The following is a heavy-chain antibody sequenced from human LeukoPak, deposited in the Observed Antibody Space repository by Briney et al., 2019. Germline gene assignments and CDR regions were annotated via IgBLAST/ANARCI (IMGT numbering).Heavy chain of an antibody. CDR3: ARDLYGIDY. J-gene: IGHJ4*02. V-gene: IGHV3-74*01. Sequence: GRSLRLSCAASGFTFSSYGMHWVRQAPGKGLEWVAQINNDGTGTKYADSVKGRFTISRDNAKNTLYVQMDSLRAEDTAVYYCARDLYGIDYWGQGSPVTVSS. CDR1: GFTFSSYG. D-gene: IGHD2/OR15-2a*01. CDR2: INNDGTGT.